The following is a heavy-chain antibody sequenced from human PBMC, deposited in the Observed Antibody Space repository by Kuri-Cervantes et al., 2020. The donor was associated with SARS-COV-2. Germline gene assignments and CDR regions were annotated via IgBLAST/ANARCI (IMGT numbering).Heavy chain of an antibody. D-gene: IGHD1-26*01. J-gene: IGHJ4*02. CDR2: ISGSGGST. CDR3: ARDGSWYWQFDY. V-gene: IGHV3-23*01. Sequence: GESLKISCAASGFTFSSYAMSWVRQAPGKGLEWVSAISGSGGSTYYADSVKGRFTISRDNAKNSLYLQMNSLRDEDTAVYYCARDGSWYWQFDYWGQGTLVTVSS. CDR1: GFTFSSYA.